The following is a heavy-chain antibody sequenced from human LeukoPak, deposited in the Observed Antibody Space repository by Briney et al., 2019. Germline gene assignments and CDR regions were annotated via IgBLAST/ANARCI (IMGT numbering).Heavy chain of an antibody. V-gene: IGHV4-39*01. CDR1: GGSISSSSYY. Sequence: SETLSLTCTVSGGSISSSSYYWGWIRQPPGKGLEWIGSIYYSGSTYYNPSLKSRVTISVDTSKNQFSLKLSSVTAAGTAVYYCARSGGWFDPWGQGTLVTVSS. D-gene: IGHD3-10*01. J-gene: IGHJ5*02. CDR3: ARSGGWFDP. CDR2: IYYSGST.